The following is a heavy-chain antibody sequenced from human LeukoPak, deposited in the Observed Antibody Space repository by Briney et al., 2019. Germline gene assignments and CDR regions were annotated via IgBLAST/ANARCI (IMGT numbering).Heavy chain of an antibody. CDR3: AKRVGYGYDMDV. CDR1: GFSVSSND. CDR2: IDRGGST. J-gene: IGHJ6*02. V-gene: IGHV3-53*01. Sequence: GGSLRPSCEASGFSVSSNDMSWVRQAPGKGLECVSVIDRGGSTFYADSVKGRFTISRDNSKNTLYLQMNSLRVEDTAEFYCAKRVGYGYDMDVWGQGTTVTVSS. D-gene: IGHD5-24*01.